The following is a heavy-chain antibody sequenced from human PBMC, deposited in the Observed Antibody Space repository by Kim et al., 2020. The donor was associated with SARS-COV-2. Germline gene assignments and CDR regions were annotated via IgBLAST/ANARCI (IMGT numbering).Heavy chain of an antibody. Sequence: GGSLRLSCAASGFTLGDYSMTWIRQAPGKGLEWVSSISGSGLHTNYADSVNGRFGISRDESKNTLYLHLNSLKVDDTAFYYGTKRLRTDGGPIDDWGQG. CDR1: GFTLGDYS. D-gene: IGHD3-16*01. V-gene: IGHV3-23*01. J-gene: IGHJ3*01. CDR3: TKRLRTDGGPIDD. CDR2: ISGSGLHT.